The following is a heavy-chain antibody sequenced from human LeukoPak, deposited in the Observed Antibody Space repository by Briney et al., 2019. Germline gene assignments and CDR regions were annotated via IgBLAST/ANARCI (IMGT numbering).Heavy chain of an antibody. CDR1: GFTFSTFW. CDR2: IKRDGSET. D-gene: IGHD4-11*01. CDR3: ARERETYTDS. Sequence: GGSLRLSCAVSGFTFSTFWMTWVRQAPGKGMEWVGNIKRDGSETKYVACVGGRFTIYRDNAKNSLYLQMNSLRAEDTAVYFCARERETYTDSWGQGTLVTVSS. J-gene: IGHJ5*01. V-gene: IGHV3-7*01.